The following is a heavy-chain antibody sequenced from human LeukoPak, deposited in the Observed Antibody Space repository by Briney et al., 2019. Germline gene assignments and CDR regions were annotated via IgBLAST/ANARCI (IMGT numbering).Heavy chain of an antibody. CDR1: GFTLSSYG. CDR2: ISHSGGST. Sequence: PGGSLRLSCAGSGFTLSSYGMSWVRQAPGKGLEWVPTISHSGGSTYYADSVKGRFTISRDNSKNTLYLQMNSLRAEDTAVYYCAKEALQGFIAAAGTLPDYWGQGTLVTVSS. J-gene: IGHJ4*02. V-gene: IGHV3-23*01. D-gene: IGHD6-13*01. CDR3: AKEALQGFIAAAGTLPDY.